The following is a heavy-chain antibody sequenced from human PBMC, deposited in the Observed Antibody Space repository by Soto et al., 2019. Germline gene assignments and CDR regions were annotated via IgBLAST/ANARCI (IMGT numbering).Heavy chain of an antibody. D-gene: IGHD2-15*01. CDR1: GSIFRGYG. CDR3: ARDGSGGTTYRVYLEY. Sequence: GGSLRLSCAASGSIFRGYGMHWVRQAPGKGLEWVAVIRYDGSNINYADSVMGRFTISRDNSKNTLYLEMNSLRAEDTAVYYCARDGSGGTTYRVYLEYWGQGNLVTVPS. V-gene: IGHV3-33*01. CDR2: IRYDGSNI. J-gene: IGHJ4*02.